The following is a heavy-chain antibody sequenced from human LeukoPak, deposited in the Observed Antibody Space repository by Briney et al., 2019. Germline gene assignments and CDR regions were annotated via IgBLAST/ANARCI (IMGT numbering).Heavy chain of an antibody. CDR2: ISPHNGGT. V-gene: IGHV1-2*02. CDR1: GYTFTDHY. D-gene: IGHD2-2*01. CDR3: STEDQFCSSSSCVDY. J-gene: IGHJ4*02. Sequence: GASVPVPCKALGYTFTDHYLHWLQQAPAQELDRMGYISPHNGGTHHEQQPQDRVTMTSDTSISTVYMELSSLRSDDTAVYYCSTEDQFCSSSSCVDYWGQGTLVTVSS.